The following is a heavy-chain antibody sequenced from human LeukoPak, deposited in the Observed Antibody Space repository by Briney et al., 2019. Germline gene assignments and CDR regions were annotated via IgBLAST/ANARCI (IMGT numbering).Heavy chain of an antibody. V-gene: IGHV4-59*01. Sequence: SETLSLTCTVSGDSISSYYWTWIRQPPGEGPEWMGYIFYSGSTNYNPSLKSRVTFSIDTSKNQFSLKLSSVTAADTAVYYRARGRSSSWDDVGYIDYWGQGSLVTVSS. CDR3: ARGRSSSWDDVGYIDY. D-gene: IGHD6-13*01. CDR2: IFYSGST. CDR1: GDSISSYY. J-gene: IGHJ4*02.